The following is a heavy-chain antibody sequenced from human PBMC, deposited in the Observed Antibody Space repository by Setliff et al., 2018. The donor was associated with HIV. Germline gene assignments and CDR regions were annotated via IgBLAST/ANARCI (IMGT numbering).Heavy chain of an antibody. CDR3: ARRAYYDFWSGFYLSIANRFDS. CDR1: GGSISSSTYY. Sequence: PSETLSLTCTVSGGSISSSTYYWGWIRQPPGKGLEWIGSIYYSGITSYNPSLKSRVTLSVDTSKNQFSLKLSSVTAADTAVYYCARRAYYDFWSGFYLSIANRFDSWGQGILVTVSS. V-gene: IGHV4-39*01. J-gene: IGHJ5*01. D-gene: IGHD3-3*01. CDR2: IYYSGIT.